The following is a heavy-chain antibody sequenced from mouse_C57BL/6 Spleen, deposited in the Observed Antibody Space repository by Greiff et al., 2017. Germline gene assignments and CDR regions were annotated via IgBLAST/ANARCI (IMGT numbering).Heavy chain of an antibody. J-gene: IGHJ4*01. V-gene: IGHV2-2*01. CDR2: IWSGGST. CDR3: ARMMVLYYYAMDY. CDR1: GFSLTSYG. Sequence: QVQLKESGPGLVQPSQCLSITCTVSGFSLTSYGVHWVRQSPGKGLEWLGVIWSGGSTDYNAAFISRLSISKDNSKSQVIFRMNSLQADDTAIYYCARMMVLYYYAMDYWGQGTSVTVSS. D-gene: IGHD2-3*01.